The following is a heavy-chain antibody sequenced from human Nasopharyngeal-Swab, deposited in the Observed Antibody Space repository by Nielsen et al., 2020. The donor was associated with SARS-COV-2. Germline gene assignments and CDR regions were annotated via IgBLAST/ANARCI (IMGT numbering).Heavy chain of an antibody. V-gene: IGHV3-9*01. J-gene: IGHJ6*02. D-gene: IGHD2-15*01. CDR1: GFSFDDYA. Sequence: GGSLRLSCAASGFSFDDYAMHWVRQAPGKGLEWVSGISWNSGSIGYADSVKGRFTISRDNAKNSLYLQMNSLRAEDTALYYCAKAANAYRRLSGMDVWGQGTTVTVSS. CDR3: AKAANAYRRLSGMDV. CDR2: ISWNSGSI.